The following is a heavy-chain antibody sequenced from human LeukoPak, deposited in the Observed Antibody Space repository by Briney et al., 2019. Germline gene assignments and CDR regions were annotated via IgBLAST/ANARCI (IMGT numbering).Heavy chain of an antibody. CDR3: ARDLGYSSGLGY. Sequence: SETLSLTCTVSGGSISTYYWSWIRQPAGKGLEWIGRIYTSGSTNYNPSLKSRVTMPVDTSRNQFSLKLTSVTAADTAVYYCARDLGYSSGLGYWGQGTLVTVSS. CDR2: IYTSGST. CDR1: GGSISTYY. D-gene: IGHD6-19*01. J-gene: IGHJ4*02. V-gene: IGHV4-4*07.